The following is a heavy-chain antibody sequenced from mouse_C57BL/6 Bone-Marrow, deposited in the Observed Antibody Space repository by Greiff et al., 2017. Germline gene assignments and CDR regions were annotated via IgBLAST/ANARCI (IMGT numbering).Heavy chain of an antibody. CDR3: ARKGSYGSIYYFDY. CDR1: GYTFTSYG. J-gene: IGHJ2*01. CDR2: IYPRSGNT. Sequence: QVHVKQSGAELARPGASVKLSCKASGYTFTSYGISWVKQRTGQGLEWIGEIYPRSGNTYYNEKFKGKATLTADKSSSTAYMELRSLTSEDSAVYFCARKGSYGSIYYFDYWGQGTALTVSS. D-gene: IGHD1-1*01. V-gene: IGHV1-81*01.